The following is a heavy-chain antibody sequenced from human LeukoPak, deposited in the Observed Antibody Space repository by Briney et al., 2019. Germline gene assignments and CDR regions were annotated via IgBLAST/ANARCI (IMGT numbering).Heavy chain of an antibody. V-gene: IGHV4-34*01. J-gene: IGHJ4*02. Sequence: SETLSLTCAVYGGSFSGYYWSWIRQPPGKGLEWIGEINHSGSTNYNPSLKSRVTISVDTSKNQFSLKLSSVTAADTAVYYCARVRGPYFGYWGQGTLVTVSS. D-gene: IGHD3-10*01. CDR2: INHSGST. CDR1: GGSFSGYY. CDR3: ARVRGPYFGY.